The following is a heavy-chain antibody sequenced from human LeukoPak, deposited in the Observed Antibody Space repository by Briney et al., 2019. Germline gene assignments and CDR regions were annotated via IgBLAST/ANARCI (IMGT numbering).Heavy chain of an antibody. V-gene: IGHV4-39*07. CDR3: ARGLPKSEDSGSYQPLDY. CDR2: IYYDGST. CDR1: GGSISSGSR. Sequence: PSETLSLTCTVSGGSISSGSRWGWIRRSPGKGLEWIGSIYYDGSTYLNPSLKSRVIISVDTSKKQFSLNLSSVTAADTAVYYCARGLPKSEDSGSYQPLDYWGQGTLVTVSS. D-gene: IGHD1-26*01. J-gene: IGHJ4*02.